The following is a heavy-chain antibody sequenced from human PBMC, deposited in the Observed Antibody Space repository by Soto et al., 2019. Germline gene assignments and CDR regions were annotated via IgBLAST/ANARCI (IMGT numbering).Heavy chain of an antibody. CDR2: IYHNERT. CDR1: GVSISSSQW. Sequence: QVQLQESGPGLVKPSGTLSLTCAVSGVSISSSQWWSWVRQPPGKGLEWIGEIYHNERTNYNPSLKSPLTMSLDSSKNQVSLTLSSVTAASTATYYCGRTKDYFYGVDVWGQGTTVTVSS. V-gene: IGHV4-4*02. J-gene: IGHJ6*02. CDR3: GRTKDYFYGVDV.